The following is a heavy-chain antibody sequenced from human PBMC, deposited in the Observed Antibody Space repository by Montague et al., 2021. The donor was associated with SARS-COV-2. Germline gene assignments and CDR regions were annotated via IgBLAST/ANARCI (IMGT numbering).Heavy chain of an antibody. V-gene: IGHV2-5*02. Sequence: PALVKPTQTLTLTCTVSGFSLTTNGMGMGWIRQPPGEAPAWLALIYWDDDKRYSPSLKTRLTITKDTSRNQVVPTMTNVDPGDTGTYFCARYTSRMYGGFGYWGRGALVSVSS. CDR2: IYWDDDK. CDR3: ARYTSRMYGGFGY. D-gene: IGHD3-16*02. CDR1: GFSLTTNGMG. J-gene: IGHJ4*02.